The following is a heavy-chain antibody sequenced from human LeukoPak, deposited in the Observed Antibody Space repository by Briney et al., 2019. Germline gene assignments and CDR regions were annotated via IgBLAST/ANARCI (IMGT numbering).Heavy chain of an antibody. CDR3: ARDGLYDSNGYYMDS. Sequence: PSETLSLTCTVSGGAMSSFYWSWIPQPPRKGLEWIGYIYYSGGTKYNPSLMSRVAISVDRAQNQFSLSLSSVTAADTSVYYCARDGLYDSNGYYMDSWGQGTLVIVSS. CDR1: GGAMSSFY. V-gene: IGHV4-59*01. D-gene: IGHD3-22*01. J-gene: IGHJ4*02. CDR2: IYYSGGT.